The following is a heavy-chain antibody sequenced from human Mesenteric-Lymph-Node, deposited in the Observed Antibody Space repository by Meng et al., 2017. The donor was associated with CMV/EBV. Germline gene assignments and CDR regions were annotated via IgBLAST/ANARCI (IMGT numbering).Heavy chain of an antibody. CDR3: VKDHLYSNSPLDP. CDR1: GGSISSSSYY. Sequence: GSLRLSCTVSGGSISSSSYYWGWIRQPPGKGLEWIGSIYYSGSTYYSPSLKSRVTISVDTSKNQFSLKLSSVTAADTAVYYCVKDHLYSNSPLDPWGQGTLVTVSS. V-gene: IGHV4-39*07. J-gene: IGHJ5*02. CDR2: IYYSGST. D-gene: IGHD6-6*01.